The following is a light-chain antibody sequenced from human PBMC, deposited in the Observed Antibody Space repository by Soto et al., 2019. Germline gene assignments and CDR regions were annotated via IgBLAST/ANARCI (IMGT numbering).Light chain of an antibody. CDR3: KSYAGSNTYV. CDR1: KNDIGVYDF. V-gene: IGLV2-8*01. CDR2: EVV. J-gene: IGLJ1*01. Sequence: QSVLTQPRSVSGSPGQSVTISCTGTKNDIGVYDFVSWYQHHPGKAPRLIIYEVVQRPSGVPDRFSGSKSGNTASLTVSGLQAADEADYFCKSYAGSNTYVFGSGT.